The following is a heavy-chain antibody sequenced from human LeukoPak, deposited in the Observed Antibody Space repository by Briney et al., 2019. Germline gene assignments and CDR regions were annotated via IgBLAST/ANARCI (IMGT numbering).Heavy chain of an antibody. CDR1: GFTFSTYA. CDR3: SRYSSGYYHFDY. V-gene: IGHV3-23*01. CDR2: LSASGGNA. Sequence: GGSLRLSCAASGFTFSTYAMTWLRQAPGKGLEWVSALSASGGNAYYADSVKGRFTISRDNSKNMLYLQMNSLRAEDTAVYYCSRYSSGYYHFDYWGQGTLVTVSS. D-gene: IGHD3-22*01. J-gene: IGHJ4*02.